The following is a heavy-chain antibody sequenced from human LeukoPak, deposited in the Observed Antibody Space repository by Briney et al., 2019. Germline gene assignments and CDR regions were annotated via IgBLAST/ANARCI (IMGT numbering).Heavy chain of an antibody. J-gene: IGHJ6*04. V-gene: IGHV3-33*01. CDR2: IWYDGSNK. Sequence: PGRSPRLSCAASGFTFSSYGMHWVRQAPGKGLEWVAVIWYDGSNKYYADSVKGRFTISRDNSKNTLYLQMNSLRAEDTAVYYCARDPPPSITMVRGVIMNPLYGMDVWGKGTTVTVSS. CDR3: ARDPPPSITMVRGVIMNPLYGMDV. CDR1: GFTFSSYG. D-gene: IGHD3-10*01.